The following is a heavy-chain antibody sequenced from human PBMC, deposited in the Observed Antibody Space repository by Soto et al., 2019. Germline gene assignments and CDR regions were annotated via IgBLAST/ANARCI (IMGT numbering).Heavy chain of an antibody. V-gene: IGHV3-66*04. J-gene: IGHJ4*02. Sequence: EVQLVESGGGLVQPGGSLRLSCAASGFTVSSNYMSWVRQAPGKGLEWVSVIYSGGSAYYADSVKGRFTISRDNSKNTLYLQMNSLRAEDTAVYYCARHGYSYGGGYFDYWGEGNLVTVSS. CDR2: IYSGGSA. CDR3: ARHGYSYGGGYFDY. D-gene: IGHD5-18*01. CDR1: GFTVSSNY.